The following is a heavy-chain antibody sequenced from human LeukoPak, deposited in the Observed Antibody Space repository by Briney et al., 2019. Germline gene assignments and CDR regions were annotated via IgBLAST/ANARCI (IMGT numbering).Heavy chain of an antibody. V-gene: IGHV4-34*01. D-gene: IGHD2-21*02. CDR2: INHSGST. Sequence: SETLSLTCAVYGGSFSGYYWSWIRQPPGKGLEWIGEINHSGSTNYNPSLKSRVTISVDTSKNQFSLKLSSATAADTAVYYCARGGGALVVTAPKGFQHWGQGTLVTVSS. CDR3: ARGGGALVVTAPKGFQH. J-gene: IGHJ1*01. CDR1: GGSFSGYY.